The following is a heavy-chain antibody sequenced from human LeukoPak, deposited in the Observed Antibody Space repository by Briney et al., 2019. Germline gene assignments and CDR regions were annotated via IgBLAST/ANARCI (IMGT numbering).Heavy chain of an antibody. Sequence: GESLKISCHGSGYSFSSYWIDWVSQVPGKGLEWMGIIYAADSDARYSPSFQGQVTFSVDKSTKTAYLQWSSLKASDTAMYYCVRRYGIPAPGDYWGQGTLVTVSS. D-gene: IGHD6-13*01. CDR1: GYSFSSYW. CDR3: VRRYGIPAPGDY. J-gene: IGHJ4*02. CDR2: IYAADSDA. V-gene: IGHV5-51*01.